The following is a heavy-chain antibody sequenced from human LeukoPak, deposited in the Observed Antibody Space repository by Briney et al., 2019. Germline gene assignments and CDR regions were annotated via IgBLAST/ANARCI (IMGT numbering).Heavy chain of an antibody. CDR1: GFTFSDYY. CDR2: MSSSSNYT. V-gene: IGHV3-11*03. J-gene: IGHJ4*02. Sequence: PGGCLRLSCAASGFTFSDYYMSWIRQAPGKGLEWVSYMSSSSNYTNYADSVKGRFTISRDNAKNSLYLQMNSLRAEDTAVYYCARMDIVVVGQGYFDYWGQGTLVTVSS. D-gene: IGHD3-22*01. CDR3: ARMDIVVVGQGYFDY.